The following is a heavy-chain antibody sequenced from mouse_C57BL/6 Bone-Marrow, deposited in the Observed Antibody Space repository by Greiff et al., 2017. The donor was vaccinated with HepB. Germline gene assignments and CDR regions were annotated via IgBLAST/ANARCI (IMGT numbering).Heavy chain of an antibody. CDR2: IYPGDGDT. Sequence: QVQLKQSGAELVKPGASVKISCKASGYAFSSYWMNWVKQRPGKGLEWIGQIYPGDGDTNYNGKFKGKATLTADKSSSTAYMQLSSLTSEDSAVYFCARWDYDGYYLFDYWGQGTTLTVSS. J-gene: IGHJ2*01. V-gene: IGHV1-80*01. CDR1: GYAFSSYW. CDR3: ARWDYDGYYLFDY. D-gene: IGHD2-3*01.